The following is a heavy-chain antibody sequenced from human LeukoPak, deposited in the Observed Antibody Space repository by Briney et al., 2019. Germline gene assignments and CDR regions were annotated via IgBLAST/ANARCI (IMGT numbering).Heavy chain of an antibody. CDR1: GFTFSSYG. V-gene: IGHV3-23*01. J-gene: IGHJ3*01. Sequence: PGGSLRLSCAASGFTFSSYGMSWVRQAPGKGLDRVSAISGSGGSTYYADSVKGRCTISRDNSKNTLYLQMNSLRAEDTAVYYCAKLLLDYYDSSGSLWGQGTMVTVSS. CDR2: ISGSGGST. CDR3: AKLLLDYYDSSGSL. D-gene: IGHD3-22*01.